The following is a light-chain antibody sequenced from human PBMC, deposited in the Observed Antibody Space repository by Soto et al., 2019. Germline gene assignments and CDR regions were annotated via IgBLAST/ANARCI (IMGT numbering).Light chain of an antibody. CDR2: GAS. J-gene: IGKJ1*01. Sequence: EIGMTQSPGILSLYAVERATLSCRARQSVSNNYLAWYQKKPGQVPTVLLYGASNSATGIPDRFSGSGSGTDFNLTISRVEPEDFAVYYCQRYDTSPTFGQGTKMEIK. V-gene: IGKV3-20*01. CDR3: QRYDTSPT. CDR1: QSVSNNY.